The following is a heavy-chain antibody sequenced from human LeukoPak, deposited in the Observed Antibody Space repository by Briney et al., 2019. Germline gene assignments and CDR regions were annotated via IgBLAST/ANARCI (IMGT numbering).Heavy chain of an antibody. V-gene: IGHV4-59*01. D-gene: IGHD3-16*01. CDR3: VRDLEGGRGYGFDI. CDR1: GGSISPYY. CDR2: VYYTGIT. Sequence: SETLSLTCIVSGGSISPYYWSWIRQSPGKGLEYIGYVYYTGITKYNPSLESRVTISVDTSKYQVSLKLSSVTAADTAVYYCVRDLEGGRGYGFDIWGQGTMVTVSS. J-gene: IGHJ3*02.